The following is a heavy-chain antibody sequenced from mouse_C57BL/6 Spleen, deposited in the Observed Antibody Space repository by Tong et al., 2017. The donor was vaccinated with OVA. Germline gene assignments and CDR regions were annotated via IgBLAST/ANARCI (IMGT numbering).Heavy chain of an antibody. CDR2: INPNYGTT. CDR1: GYTFTGYW. Sequence: VQLQESGAELMKPGVSVKLSCKATGYTFTGYWIVWVKQRPGHGLEWIGVINPNYGTTSYNQKFKGKATLTADTSSNTAYLQLSSLTSEDSAVYYCTTLAGSSFDYWGQGTTLTVSS. J-gene: IGHJ2*01. D-gene: IGHD1-1*01. CDR3: TTLAGSSFDY. V-gene: IGHV1-9*01.